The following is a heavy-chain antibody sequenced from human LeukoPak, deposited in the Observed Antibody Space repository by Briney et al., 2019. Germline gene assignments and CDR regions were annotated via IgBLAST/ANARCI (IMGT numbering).Heavy chain of an antibody. D-gene: IGHD1-1*01. J-gene: IGHJ6*03. V-gene: IGHV3-23*01. CDR2: ISGSGGST. Sequence: ETLSLTCTVSGGSISSSSYYWGWIRQPPGKGLEWVSAISGSGGSTYYADSVKGRFTISRDNSKNTLYLQMNSLRAEDTAVYYCAKEGRTGTTLGYMDVWGKGTTVTISS. CDR3: AKEGRTGTTLGYMDV. CDR1: GGSISSSSYY.